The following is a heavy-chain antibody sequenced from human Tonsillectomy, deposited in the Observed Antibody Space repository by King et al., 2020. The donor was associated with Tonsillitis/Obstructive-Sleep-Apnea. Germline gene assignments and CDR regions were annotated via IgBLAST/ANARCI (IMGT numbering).Heavy chain of an antibody. Sequence: QLVQSGTEVKKPGASVKVSCKASGYTFTSYDITWVRQAPGQGLEWMGWSRPYDGDTNYAQKLQGRVTMTSDTSTTTAYMELRSLRSDDTAMYYCTRDHDDRSEYYHCYCQHGGRGTLVTVSS. CDR1: GYTFTSYD. CDR3: TRDHDDRSEYYHCYCQH. V-gene: IGHV1-18*01. D-gene: IGHD3-22*01. CDR2: SRPYDGDT. J-gene: IGHJ1*01.